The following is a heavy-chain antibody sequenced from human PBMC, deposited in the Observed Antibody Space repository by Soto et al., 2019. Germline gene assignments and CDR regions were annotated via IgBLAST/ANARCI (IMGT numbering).Heavy chain of an antibody. CDR2: IIPLVHII. Sequence: QVQLVQSGAEVKKPGSSVKVSCKASGGFYSIKTISWVRQAPGQGLEWMGRIIPLVHIINNAQKFQGSVAISADKSTSTASMELSSLKSDDTAKYFCARERRRDDSNTFDALDVWGQGTMVTVSS. D-gene: IGHD3-22*01. V-gene: IGHV1-69*04. CDR1: GGFYSIKT. J-gene: IGHJ3*01. CDR3: ARERRRDDSNTFDALDV.